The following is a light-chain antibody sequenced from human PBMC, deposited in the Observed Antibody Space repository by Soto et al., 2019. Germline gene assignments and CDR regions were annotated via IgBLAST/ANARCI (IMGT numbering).Light chain of an antibody. CDR2: EGN. Sequence: QSVLTQPASVSGSPGQSITISCTGTRSDVSWYQQHPGKAPKLMIYEGNKRPSGFSHRFSGSRSGNTASLTISGLQAEDEADYYCCSNAVSGTYVFGTGTQLTVL. CDR1: RSDV. CDR3: CSNAVSGTYV. V-gene: IGLV2-23*01. J-gene: IGLJ1*01.